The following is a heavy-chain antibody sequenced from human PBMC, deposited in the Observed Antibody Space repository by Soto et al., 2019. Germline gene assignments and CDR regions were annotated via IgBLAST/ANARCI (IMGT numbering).Heavy chain of an antibody. CDR1: GFTFSSYW. J-gene: IGHJ4*02. CDR2: IKGDGSET. D-gene: IGHD5-12*01. CDR3: LRGNSGYGNFDY. V-gene: IGHV3-74*01. Sequence: QPXGSLILSCAASGFTFSSYWMHWVRQAPGKGLVWVPRIKGDGSETNYADSVKGRFTISRDNAKNTLYLQLNGLRAEDTAVYYCLRGNSGYGNFDYWGQGTRVTVSS.